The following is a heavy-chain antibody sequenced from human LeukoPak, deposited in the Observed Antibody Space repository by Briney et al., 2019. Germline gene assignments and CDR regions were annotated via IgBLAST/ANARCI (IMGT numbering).Heavy chain of an antibody. V-gene: IGHV3-7*01. J-gene: IGHJ4*02. CDR2: IKHDGSEK. D-gene: IGHD6-19*01. CDR3: ATRIAVAVFDY. Sequence: GGSLRLSCAASGFIFTNYFMSWVRQAPGKGLEWVASIKHDGSEKYYVDSVRGRFTISRDNTMNSLYLQMSSLRAEDTAVYYCATRIAVAVFDYWGQGTLVTVSS. CDR1: GFIFTNYF.